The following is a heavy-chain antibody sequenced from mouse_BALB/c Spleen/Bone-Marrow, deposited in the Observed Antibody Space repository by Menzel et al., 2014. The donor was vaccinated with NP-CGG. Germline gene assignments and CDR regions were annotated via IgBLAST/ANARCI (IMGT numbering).Heavy chain of an antibody. CDR1: GFTFSSYA. CDR3: ARHGITRLLDY. CDR2: ISSGGSYT. V-gene: IGHV5-9-3*01. J-gene: IGHJ2*01. Sequence: EVKLMESGGGLVKPGVSLKLSCAASGFTFSSYAMSWVRQTPEKRLEWVATISSGGSYTYYPDSVKGRFTISRDNAKNALYRQMSSLRSEDTAMYYCARHGITRLLDYWGQGTTLTVSS. D-gene: IGHD2-4*01.